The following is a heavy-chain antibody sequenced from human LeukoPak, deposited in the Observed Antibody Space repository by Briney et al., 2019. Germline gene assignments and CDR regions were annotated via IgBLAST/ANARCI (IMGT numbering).Heavy chain of an antibody. CDR3: AREYCSSTSCYFVEYYMDV. V-gene: IGHV1-69*05. CDR1: GGTFSSYA. Sequence: SVKVSCKASGGTFSSYAISWVRQAPGQGLEWMGGIIPIFGTANYAQKFQGRVTITTDESTSTAYMELSSLRSEDTAVYYCAREYCSSTSCYFVEYYMDVWGKGTTVTVSS. J-gene: IGHJ6*03. CDR2: IIPIFGTA. D-gene: IGHD2-2*01.